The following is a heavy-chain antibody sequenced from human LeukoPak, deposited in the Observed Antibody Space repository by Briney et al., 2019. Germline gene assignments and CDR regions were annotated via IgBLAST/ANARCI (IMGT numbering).Heavy chain of an antibody. CDR2: ISAYNGNT. CDR1: GYTFTSYG. D-gene: IGHD6-19*01. J-gene: IGHJ2*01. Sequence: ASVKVSCKASGYTFTSYGISWVRQAPGQGLEWMGWISAYNGNTNYAQKFQGRVTMTRDTSISTAYMELSRLRSDDTAVYYCAREHVAVAGEDFDLWGRGTLVTVSS. CDR3: AREHVAVAGEDFDL. V-gene: IGHV1-18*01.